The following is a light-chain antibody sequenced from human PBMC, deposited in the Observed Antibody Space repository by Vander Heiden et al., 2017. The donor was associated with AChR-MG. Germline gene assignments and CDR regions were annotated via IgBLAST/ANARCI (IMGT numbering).Light chain of an antibody. V-gene: IGKV3-11*01. Sequence: EIVLPQSPATLSLSPGERATLSCRASQSVSSYLAWYQQKPGQAPRLLIYGASNRATGIPARFSGSGSGTDFTLTISSLEPEDFAVYCCQQRGNWPWTFGQGTKVEIK. CDR1: QSVSSY. CDR2: GAS. CDR3: QQRGNWPWT. J-gene: IGKJ1*01.